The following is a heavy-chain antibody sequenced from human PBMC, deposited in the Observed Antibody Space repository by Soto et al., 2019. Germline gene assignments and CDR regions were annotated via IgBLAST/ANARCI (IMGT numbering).Heavy chain of an antibody. CDR2: IWYDGSHE. D-gene: IGHD3-22*01. CDR3: ARDRYSYDSRAYQGVDWYFDI. CDR1: GFTFNNYG. V-gene: IGHV3-33*01. J-gene: IGHJ2*01. Sequence: GWSLRLSCAASGFTFNNYGMHWVRQAPGKGLEWVAVIWYDGSHESYADSVKGRFTISRDNSKNTLYLQMNSLRAEDTAVYYCARDRYSYDSRAYQGVDWYFDIWGRGTLVTVSS.